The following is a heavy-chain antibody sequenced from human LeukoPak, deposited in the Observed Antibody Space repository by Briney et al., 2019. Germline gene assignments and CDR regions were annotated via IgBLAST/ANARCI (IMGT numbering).Heavy chain of an antibody. D-gene: IGHD4-23*01. CDR3: ARDFDAGGTPGDDFDY. CDR1: GFTFSNYW. CDR2: INIDGSYT. J-gene: IGHJ4*02. V-gene: IGHV3-74*01. Sequence: PGGSLRLSCAASGFTFSNYWMQWVRQSPGKGRVWVARINIDGSYTSYADSVKGGFTISRDDAKNTLYLQISSLRAEDTAAYYCARDFDAGGTPGDDFDYWGRGTLVTVSS.